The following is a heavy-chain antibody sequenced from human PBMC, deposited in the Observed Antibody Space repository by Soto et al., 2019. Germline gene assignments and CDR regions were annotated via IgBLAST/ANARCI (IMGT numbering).Heavy chain of an antibody. D-gene: IGHD3-22*01. V-gene: IGHV1-69*13. CDR2: IIPIFGTA. Sequence: SVKVSCKASGGTFSSYAISWVRQAPGQGLEWMGGIIPIFGTANYAQKFQGRVTITADESTSTAYMELSSLRSEDTAVYYCAKEETYYYDSSGYSTLDYWGQGTLVTVSS. CDR1: GGTFSSYA. CDR3: AKEETYYYDSSGYSTLDY. J-gene: IGHJ4*02.